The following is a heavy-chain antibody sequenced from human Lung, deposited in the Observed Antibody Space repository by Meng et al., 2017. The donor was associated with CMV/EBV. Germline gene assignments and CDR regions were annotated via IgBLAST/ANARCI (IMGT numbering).Heavy chain of an antibody. J-gene: IGHJ4*02. V-gene: IGHV3-13*01. CDR2: IGAPADT. CDR3: ARGVRSNSMIVESYYFDS. D-gene: IGHD3-22*01. Sequence: GGSLRLXCAASGFTFSTYAMSWVRQRAGKGLEWVSSIGAPADTHYPDSVKGRFTISREDAKNSLYLQLNSLRAEDTVVYYCARGVRSNSMIVESYYFDSWXQGTLVTVSS. CDR1: GFTFSTYA.